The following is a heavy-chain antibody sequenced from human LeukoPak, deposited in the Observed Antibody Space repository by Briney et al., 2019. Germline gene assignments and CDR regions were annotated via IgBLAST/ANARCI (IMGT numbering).Heavy chain of an antibody. Sequence: GGSLRLSCAASGFTFSSNYMSWVRQAPGKGLEWVSVIYSGGSTYYSDSVKGRFTISRDNSKNTLYLQMNSLRAEDTAVYYCARGIGSGWLYFDYWGQGTLVTVSS. CDR2: IYSGGST. D-gene: IGHD6-19*01. CDR1: GFTFSSNY. CDR3: ARGIGSGWLYFDY. V-gene: IGHV3-66*01. J-gene: IGHJ4*02.